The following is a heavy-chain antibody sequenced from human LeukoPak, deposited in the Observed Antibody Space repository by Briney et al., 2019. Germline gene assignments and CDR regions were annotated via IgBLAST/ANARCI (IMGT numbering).Heavy chain of an antibody. Sequence: ASVKVSCQASGYIFPGYFIHWVRPAPGQGLEWMGWINPNGGGTNYAQKFKGRVTMTRDSSISTAYMELSRLRSDDAAVYYCARVTTGTYYDYWGQGTLVTVSS. D-gene: IGHD3-22*01. J-gene: IGHJ4*02. CDR1: GYIFPGYF. CDR2: INPNGGGT. CDR3: ARVTTGTYYDY. V-gene: IGHV1-2*02.